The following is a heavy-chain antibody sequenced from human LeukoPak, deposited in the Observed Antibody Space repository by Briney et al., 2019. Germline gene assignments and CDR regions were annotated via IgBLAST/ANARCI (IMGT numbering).Heavy chain of an antibody. D-gene: IGHD1-7*01. V-gene: IGHV1-2*02. J-gene: IGHJ4*02. CDR2: INPNSGGT. CDR1: GYTFTGYY. Sequence: GASVKVSCKASGYTFTGYYLHWVRQAPGQGLEWMGWINPNSGGTNYAQKFQGRVTLTRDTSTSTVYMELSSLSSEDTAVYYCARDEGPPRYNWNYGGPDFWGQGTLVTVLS. CDR3: ARDEGPPRYNWNYGGPDF.